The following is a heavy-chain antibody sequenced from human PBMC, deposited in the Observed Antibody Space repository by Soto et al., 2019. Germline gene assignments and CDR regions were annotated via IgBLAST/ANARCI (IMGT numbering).Heavy chain of an antibody. Sequence: SETLSLTCAVYGGSISGHYWNWIRQPPGKGLEWVGEINHSGRTNYNPSLKSRVTISVDTSKNQFSLNLGSVTAADTAVYYCARGNIAAALVYWGQGTLVTVSS. CDR1: GGSISGHY. CDR3: ARGNIAAALVY. J-gene: IGHJ4*02. D-gene: IGHD6-13*01. CDR2: INHSGRT. V-gene: IGHV4-34*01.